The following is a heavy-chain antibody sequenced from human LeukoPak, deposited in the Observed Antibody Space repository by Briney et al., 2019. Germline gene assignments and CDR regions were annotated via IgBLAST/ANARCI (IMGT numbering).Heavy chain of an antibody. D-gene: IGHD3-3*01. CDR3: AQPYYDFWSGYWVAFDI. V-gene: IGHV4-34*01. Sequence: SETLSLTCTVSGGSISSGNYWSWIRQPPGKGLEWIGEINHSGSTNYDPSLKSRVTISVDTSKNQFSLKLSSVTAADTAVYYCAQPYYDFWSGYWVAFDIWGQGTMVTVPS. CDR2: INHSGST. CDR1: GGSISSGNY. J-gene: IGHJ3*02.